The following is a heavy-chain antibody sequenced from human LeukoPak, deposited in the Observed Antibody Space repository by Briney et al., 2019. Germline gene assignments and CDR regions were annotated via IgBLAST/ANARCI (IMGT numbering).Heavy chain of an antibody. V-gene: IGHV4-61*02. CDR2: IYTSGST. CDR1: GGSISSGSYY. CDR3: ARVGSSWYVDY. Sequence: SQTLSLTCTVSGGSISSGSYYWSWIRQPAGKGLEWIGRIYTSGSTNYNPSLKSRVTISVDTSKNQFSLKLSSVTAADTAVYYCARVGSSWYVDYWGQGTLVTVSS. D-gene: IGHD6-13*01. J-gene: IGHJ4*02.